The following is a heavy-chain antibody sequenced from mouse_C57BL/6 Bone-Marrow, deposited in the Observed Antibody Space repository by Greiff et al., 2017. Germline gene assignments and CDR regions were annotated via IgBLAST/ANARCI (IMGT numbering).Heavy chain of an antibody. CDR3: ARRTYYDYAWFAY. Sequence: VQVVESGAELMKPGASVKLSCKATGYTFTGYWIAWVKQRPGHGLEWIGEILPGSGSTNYNEKFKGKATFTADTSSNTAYMQLSSLTTEDSAIYYCARRTYYDYAWFAYWGQGTLVTVAA. J-gene: IGHJ3*01. V-gene: IGHV1-9*01. CDR1: GYTFTGYW. CDR2: ILPGSGST. D-gene: IGHD2-4*01.